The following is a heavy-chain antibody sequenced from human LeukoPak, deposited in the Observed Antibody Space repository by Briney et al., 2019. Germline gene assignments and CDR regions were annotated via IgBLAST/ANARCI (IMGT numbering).Heavy chain of an antibody. Sequence: SETLSLTCTVSGDSISSSSYYWGWIRQPPGKGLEWIGSIYYSGRTYYNPSLKSRVTISVETSKNQFSLKLRSVTAADTAVYYCARVRIGELDYWGQGTLATVSS. J-gene: IGHJ4*02. V-gene: IGHV4-39*07. CDR2: IYYSGRT. CDR3: ARVRIGELDY. D-gene: IGHD3-16*01. CDR1: GDSISSSSYY.